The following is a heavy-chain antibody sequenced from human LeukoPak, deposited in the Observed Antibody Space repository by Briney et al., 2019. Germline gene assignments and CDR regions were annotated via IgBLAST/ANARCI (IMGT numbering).Heavy chain of an antibody. CDR3: ARVGPPYYYYYMDV. Sequence: GGSLRLSCVASGFTFRNYYMSWVRQAPGKGLEWVANIKQDGSEKYSADSLKGRFTISRDNAKKLLYLQMDSLRVEDTAVYYCARVGPPYYYYYMDVWGEGTTVTVSS. CDR2: IKQDGSEK. CDR1: GFTFRNYY. V-gene: IGHV3-7*01. J-gene: IGHJ6*03.